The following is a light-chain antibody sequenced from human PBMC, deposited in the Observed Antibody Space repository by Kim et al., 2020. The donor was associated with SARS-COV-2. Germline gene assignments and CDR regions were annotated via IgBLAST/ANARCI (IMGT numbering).Light chain of an antibody. CDR3: QQYTTSPPAYT. Sequence: PGERATLPCRGSQSISSEFLAWYQQISGQPPRLLIFGASNRAAGIPDRFSGGGSGTDFTLTITRLEPADSAVYYCQQYTTSPPAYTFGQGTKLEI. CDR2: GAS. CDR1: QSISSEF. V-gene: IGKV3-20*01. J-gene: IGKJ2*01.